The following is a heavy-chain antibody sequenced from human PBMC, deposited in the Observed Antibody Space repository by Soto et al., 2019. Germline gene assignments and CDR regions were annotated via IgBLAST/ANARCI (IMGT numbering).Heavy chain of an antibody. Sequence: PSETLSLTCTVSGGSISSYYWSWIRQPAGKGLEWIGRIYTSGSTNYNPSLKSRVTMSVDTSKNQFSLKLSSVTAADTAVYYCARDALNWNYVSGQVPYYYYGMDAWGQGTTVTVSS. CDR3: ARDALNWNYVSGQVPYYYYGMDA. V-gene: IGHV4-4*07. CDR2: IYTSGST. CDR1: GGSISSYY. D-gene: IGHD1-7*01. J-gene: IGHJ6*02.